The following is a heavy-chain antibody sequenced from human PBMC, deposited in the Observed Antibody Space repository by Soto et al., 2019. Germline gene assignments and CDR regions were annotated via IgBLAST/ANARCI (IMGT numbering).Heavy chain of an antibody. V-gene: IGHV4-31*03. D-gene: IGHD3-16*01. CDR3: ARDRAVGVHRCDY. CDR1: GGSISSGGYY. J-gene: IGHJ4*02. Sequence: QVQLQESGPGLVKPSQTLSLTCTVSGGSISSGGYYWSWIRQHPGKGLEWIGYIYNSGSTYYNPSLKSRVTISVDTSKKQFSLKLSSVTAADTAVYYCARDRAVGVHRCDYWGQGTLVTVSS. CDR2: IYNSGST.